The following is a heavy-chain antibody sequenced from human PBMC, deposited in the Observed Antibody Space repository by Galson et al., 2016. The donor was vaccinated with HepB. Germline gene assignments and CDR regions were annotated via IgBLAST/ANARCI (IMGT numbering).Heavy chain of an antibody. V-gene: IGHV3-15*01. CDR3: SSGALWYNWNYYFDY. D-gene: IGHD1-20*01. Sequence: SLRLSCAASGLTFTDAWMSWVRQAPGKGLEWVGRIRSKTEGGTTEYAASVKGRFTISRDDSKSITYLQMNSLKTEDTAVYYCSSGALWYNWNYYFDYWGQGTLVTVSS. J-gene: IGHJ4*02. CDR2: IRSKTEGGTT. CDR1: GLTFTDAW.